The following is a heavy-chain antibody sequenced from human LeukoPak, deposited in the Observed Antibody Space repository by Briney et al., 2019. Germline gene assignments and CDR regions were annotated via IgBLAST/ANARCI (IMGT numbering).Heavy chain of an antibody. J-gene: IGHJ4*02. CDR3: ARDYDSSGYSPEVSVDY. Sequence: ASVKVSYKASGGTFSSYAISWVRQAPGQGLEWMGRIIPILGIANYAQKFQGRVTITADKSTSTAYMELSSLRSEDTAVYYCARDYDSSGYSPEVSVDYWGQGTLVTVSS. D-gene: IGHD3-22*01. V-gene: IGHV1-69*04. CDR2: IIPILGIA. CDR1: GGTFSSYA.